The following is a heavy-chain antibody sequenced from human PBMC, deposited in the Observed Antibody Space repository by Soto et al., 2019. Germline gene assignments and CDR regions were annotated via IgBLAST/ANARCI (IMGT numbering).Heavy chain of an antibody. V-gene: IGHV4-59*01. CDR2: IYYSGST. CDR1: GGSISSYY. D-gene: IGHD6-6*01. Sequence: SETLSLTCTVSGGSISSYYWSWIRQPPGKGLEWIGYIYYSGSTNYNPSLKSRVTISVDTSKNQFSLKLSSVTAADTAVYYCARERLDSSSSGYFDYWGQGTLVTVAS. CDR3: ARERLDSSSSGYFDY. J-gene: IGHJ4*02.